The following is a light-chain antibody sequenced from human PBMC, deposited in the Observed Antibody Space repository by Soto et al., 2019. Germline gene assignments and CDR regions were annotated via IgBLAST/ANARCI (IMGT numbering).Light chain of an antibody. V-gene: IGKV2-28*01. Sequence: DIVMTQSPLSLPVTPGEPASISCRSSQSLLHRSGFNYLAWYLQKPGQSPQLLIYLGSYRAPGVPDRFSSSGSGTDYTLKISRVEAEDVGVYYCMQALQTPVTFGGGTKVDIK. CDR3: MQALQTPVT. CDR1: QSLLHRSGFNY. J-gene: IGKJ4*01. CDR2: LGS.